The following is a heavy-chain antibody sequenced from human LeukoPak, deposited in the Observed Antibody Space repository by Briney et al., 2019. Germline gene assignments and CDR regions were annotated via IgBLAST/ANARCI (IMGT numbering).Heavy chain of an antibody. CDR3: ARAHHRRVYDYVWGSYPY. V-gene: IGHV3-21*01. D-gene: IGHD3-16*02. CDR2: INWNSDNI. J-gene: IGHJ4*02. Sequence: GGSLRLSCAASGFTFSSYSMNWVRQAPGKGLEWVSGINWNSDNIAYADSVKGRFTISRDNAKNSLYLQMNSLRAEDTAVYYCARAHHRRVYDYVWGSYPYWGQGTLVTVSS. CDR1: GFTFSSYS.